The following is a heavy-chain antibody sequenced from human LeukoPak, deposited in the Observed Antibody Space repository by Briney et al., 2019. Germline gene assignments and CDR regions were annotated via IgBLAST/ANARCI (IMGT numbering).Heavy chain of an antibody. CDR3: ARGQVGYSSPGH. J-gene: IGHJ4*02. D-gene: IGHD5-18*01. CDR1: GFTFTSYW. Sequence: GGSLRLSCATSGFTFTSYWMTWVRQAPGKGLEWVANIKQDGSEKYYVGSVKGRFTISRDNAKNSLYLQMNSLRAEDTALYYCARGQVGYSSPGHRGQGTLVTVSS. V-gene: IGHV3-7*05. CDR2: IKQDGSEK.